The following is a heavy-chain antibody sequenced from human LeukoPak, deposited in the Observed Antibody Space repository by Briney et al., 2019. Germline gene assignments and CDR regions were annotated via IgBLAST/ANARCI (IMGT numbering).Heavy chain of an antibody. CDR2: ISYDGSNK. V-gene: IGHV3-30*18. D-gene: IGHD2-21*02. CDR1: GFTFSSYG. J-gene: IGHJ6*02. CDR3: AKDRIVVVTATQNYYVMDV. Sequence: PGGSLRLSCAASGFTFSSYGMHWVRQAPGKGLEWVAVISYDGSNKYYADSVKGRFTISRDNSKNTLYLQMNSLRAEDTAVYYCAKDRIVVVTATQNYYVMDVWGQGTTVTVSS.